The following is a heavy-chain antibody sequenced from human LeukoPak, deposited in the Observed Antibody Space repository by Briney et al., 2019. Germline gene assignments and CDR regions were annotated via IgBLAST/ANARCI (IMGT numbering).Heavy chain of an antibody. CDR2: IYTSGSTINNPSLKNT. D-gene: IGHD2-21*02. CDR3: ARDTALWTFDI. CDR1: GDSISSGSYY. V-gene: IGHV4-61*02. J-gene: IGHJ3*02. Sequence: SETLSLTCTVSGDSISSGSYYWTWIRQPAGKGLEWIGRIYTSGSTINNPSLKNTNYNPSLKSRLTMSVDRSKNQFSLKMTSVTAADTAMYYCARDTALWTFDIWGQGTMVTVSS.